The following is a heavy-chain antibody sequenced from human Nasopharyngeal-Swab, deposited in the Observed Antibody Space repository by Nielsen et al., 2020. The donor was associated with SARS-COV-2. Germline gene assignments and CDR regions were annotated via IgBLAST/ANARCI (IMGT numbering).Heavy chain of an antibody. V-gene: IGHV1-18*04. J-gene: IGHJ4*02. Sequence: ASVKVSCKASGYTFTSYGISWVRQAPGQGLEWMGWISAYNGNTNYAQKLQGRVTMTTDTSTSTAYVELRSLRSDDTAVYYCARDGNFWSGYPLSADYWGQGTLVTVSS. CDR1: GYTFTSYG. D-gene: IGHD3-3*01. CDR3: ARDGNFWSGYPLSADY. CDR2: ISAYNGNT.